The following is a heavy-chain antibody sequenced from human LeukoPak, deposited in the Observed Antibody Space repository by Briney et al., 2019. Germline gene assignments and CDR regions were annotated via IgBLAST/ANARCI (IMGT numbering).Heavy chain of an antibody. V-gene: IGHV1-24*01. CDR1: GYTLTELS. J-gene: IGHJ4*02. CDR2: FDPEDGET. D-gene: IGHD6-13*01. CDR3: ATDRSSSWFKYFDY. Sequence: GASVKVSCKVSGYTLTELSMHWVRQAPGKGLEWMGGFDPEDGETIYAQKFQGRVTMTEDTSTDTAYMELSSLRSADTAVYYCATDRSSSWFKYFDYWGQGTLVTVSS.